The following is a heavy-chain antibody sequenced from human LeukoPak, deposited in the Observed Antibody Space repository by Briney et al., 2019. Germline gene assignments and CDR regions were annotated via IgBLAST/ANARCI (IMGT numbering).Heavy chain of an antibody. CDR3: ARGRYSYVIDY. J-gene: IGHJ4*02. CDR2: VGTAGDT. Sequence: GGSLRLSCAASGFTFSSYDMHWVRQATGKGLEWVSAVGTAGDTHYPGSVKGRFTISRENAKNSLYLQMNSLRAGDTAVYYCARGRYSYVIDYWGQGTLVTVSS. CDR1: GFTFSSYD. D-gene: IGHD5-18*01. V-gene: IGHV3-13*01.